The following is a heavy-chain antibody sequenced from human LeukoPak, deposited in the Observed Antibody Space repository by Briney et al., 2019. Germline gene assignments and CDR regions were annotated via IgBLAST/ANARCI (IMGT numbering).Heavy chain of an antibody. D-gene: IGHD1-26*01. J-gene: IGHJ5*02. CDR3: ASAPLVGATTGWFDP. V-gene: IGHV3-30*02. Sequence: PGGSLRLSCAASGFTFSSYGMHWVRQAPGKGLEWVAFIRYDGSNKYYADSAKGRFTISRDNAKNSLYLQMNSLRAEDTAVYYCASAPLVGATTGWFDPWGQGTLVTVSS. CDR2: IRYDGSNK. CDR1: GFTFSSYG.